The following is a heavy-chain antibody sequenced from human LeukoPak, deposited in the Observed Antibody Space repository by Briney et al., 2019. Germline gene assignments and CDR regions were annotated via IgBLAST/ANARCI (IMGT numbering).Heavy chain of an antibody. CDR3: PRRAGAYSHPYDY. D-gene: IGHD4/OR15-4a*01. CDR1: GGTFSSYA. CDR2: IIPIFGTA. Sequence: ASVKVSCKSSGGTFSSYAISWVRQAPGQGREWMGGIIPIFGTANYAQKFQGRGTITADESTSTAYMEVSSLRSCATSVYYCPRRAGAYSHPYDYWGQGNLVTVSS. V-gene: IGHV1-69*13. J-gene: IGHJ4*02.